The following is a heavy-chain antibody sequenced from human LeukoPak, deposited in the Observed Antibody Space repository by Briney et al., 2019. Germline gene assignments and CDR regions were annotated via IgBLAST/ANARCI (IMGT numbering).Heavy chain of an antibody. Sequence: TPSETLSLTRTVSGGSSSSSRYYWGWIRQPPGKGLEWIGSIYYSGGTYYNPSLKSRVTISVDTSKNQFSLKLSSVTAADTAVYYCARHPYQLLWLSWFDPWGQGTLVTVSS. CDR1: GGSSSSSRYY. CDR3: ARHPYQLLWLSWFDP. V-gene: IGHV4-39*01. J-gene: IGHJ5*02. CDR2: IYYSGGT. D-gene: IGHD2-2*01.